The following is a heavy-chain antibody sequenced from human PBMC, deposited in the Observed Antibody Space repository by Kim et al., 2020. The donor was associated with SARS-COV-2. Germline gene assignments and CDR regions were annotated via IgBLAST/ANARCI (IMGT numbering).Heavy chain of an antibody. CDR1: GGTFSSNA. CDR3: ARGNRSGGSADPYFY. J-gene: IGHJ4*02. CDR2: IIPIFGTA. D-gene: IGHD1-26*01. Sequence: SVKVSCKASGGTFSSNAISWVRQAPGQGLEWMGGIIPIFGTARYAQKFQGRVTITADESTSTACMELSSLTSEDTAVYYCARGNRSGGSADPYFYWGQGTLVTVSS. V-gene: IGHV1-69*13.